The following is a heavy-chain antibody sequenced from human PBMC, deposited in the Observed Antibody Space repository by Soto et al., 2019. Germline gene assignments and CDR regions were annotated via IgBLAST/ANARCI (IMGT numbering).Heavy chain of an antibody. J-gene: IGHJ5*02. D-gene: IGHD3-10*01. CDR2: FSAYHGNT. CDR1: GYTFTSYG. V-gene: IGHV1-18*01. Sequence: QVQLVQSGAEVTKPGSSVKLSCKASGYTFTSYGMSWVQQAPGQGLEWMCWFSAYHGNTNYAQKRQRRVTMTTDASTSTDYMELRSLRSDDTAVYYCARALLLWFGELLVETWFAPWGQGTPGTVSS. CDR3: ARALLLWFGELLVETWFAP.